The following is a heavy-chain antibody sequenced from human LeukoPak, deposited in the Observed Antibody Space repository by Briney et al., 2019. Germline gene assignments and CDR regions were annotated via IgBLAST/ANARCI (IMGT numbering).Heavy chain of an antibody. J-gene: IGHJ4*02. V-gene: IGHV4-34*01. Sequence: PSETLSLTCTVSGGSIRSYHWSWIRQPPGKGLEWIGEINHSGSTNYNPSLKSRVTISVDTSKNQFSLKLSSVTAADTAVYYCARGPSVTISYVWGSYRYKNPFDYWGQGTLVTVSS. CDR1: GGSIRSYH. D-gene: IGHD3-16*02. CDR2: INHSGST. CDR3: ARGPSVTISYVWGSYRYKNPFDY.